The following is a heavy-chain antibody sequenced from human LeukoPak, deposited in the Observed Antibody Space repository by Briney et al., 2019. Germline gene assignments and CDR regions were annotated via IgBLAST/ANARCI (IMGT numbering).Heavy chain of an antibody. D-gene: IGHD3-3*01. Sequence: ASVKVSCKASGYTFTGYYMHWVRQAPGQGLEWMGRINPNSGGTNYAQKFQGRVTMTRDTSISTAYMELSRLGSDDTAVYYCARPREIFGVVTDDAFDIWGQGTMVTVSS. CDR2: INPNSGGT. CDR1: GYTFTGYY. J-gene: IGHJ3*02. V-gene: IGHV1-2*06. CDR3: ARPREIFGVVTDDAFDI.